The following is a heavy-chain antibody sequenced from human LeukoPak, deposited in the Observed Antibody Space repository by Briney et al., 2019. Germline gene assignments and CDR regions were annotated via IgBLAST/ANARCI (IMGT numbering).Heavy chain of an antibody. CDR2: INHSGST. D-gene: IGHD3-22*01. Sequence: EWIGEINHSGSTNYNPSLKSRVTISVDTSKNQFSLKLSSVTAADTAVYYCASLGNHYITMIVEDFDYWGQGTLVTVSS. J-gene: IGHJ4*02. V-gene: IGHV4-34*01. CDR3: ASLGNHYITMIVEDFDY.